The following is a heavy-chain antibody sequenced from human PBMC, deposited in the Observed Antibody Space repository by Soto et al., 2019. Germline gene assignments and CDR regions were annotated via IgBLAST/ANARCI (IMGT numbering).Heavy chain of an antibody. CDR2: MNPNSGNT. CDR3: ASRKPEVYYDFWNGTTYYYSGMDL. J-gene: IGHJ6*02. V-gene: IGHV1-8*01. D-gene: IGHD3-3*01. CDR1: GYTFTSYD. Sequence: ASVKVSCKASGYTFTSYDINWVRQATGQGLEWMGWMNPNSGNTGYAQKFQGRVTMTRNTSISTAYMELSSLRSEDTAVYYCASRKPEVYYDFWNGTTYYYSGMDLWGQGTTVTVSS.